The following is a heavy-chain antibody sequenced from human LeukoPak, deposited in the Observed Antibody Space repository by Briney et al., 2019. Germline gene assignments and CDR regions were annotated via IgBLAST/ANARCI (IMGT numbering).Heavy chain of an antibody. CDR1: GLTFSNYW. V-gene: IGHV3-74*03. Sequence: GGSLRLSCAASGLTFSNYWMQWVRQAPGKGLVWVSRINNYGSITTYADSVKGRFTISRDNAKNTLYLQMNSLRAEDTAVYYCASLTSQYDYWALGTLVTVSS. CDR3: ASLTSQYDY. CDR2: INNYGSIT. D-gene: IGHD3-10*01. J-gene: IGHJ4*02.